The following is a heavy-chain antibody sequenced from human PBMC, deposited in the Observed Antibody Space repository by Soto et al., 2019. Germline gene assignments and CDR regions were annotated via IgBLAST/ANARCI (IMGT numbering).Heavy chain of an antibody. CDR2: IIPMFGTA. V-gene: IGHV1-69*12. J-gene: IGHJ5*02. Sequence: QVQLVQSGTEVKRPGSSVNVSCKASGGTFSSYAVSWVRQAPGQGLEWMGGIIPMFGTANYAPNFQDRVTLTADASTSIAYMDLSRLRSEDTAVYYCATGPFRFLEGTQSYTWFDPWGQGTLVIVTS. CDR1: GGTFSSYA. CDR3: ATGPFRFLEGTQSYTWFDP. D-gene: IGHD3-3*01.